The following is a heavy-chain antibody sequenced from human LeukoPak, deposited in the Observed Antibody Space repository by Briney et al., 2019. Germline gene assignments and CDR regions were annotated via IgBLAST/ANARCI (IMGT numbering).Heavy chain of an antibody. Sequence: GASVKVSYKASGYTFTGYYMHWVRQAPGQGLEWMGWINPNSGGTNYAQKFQGRVTMTRDTSISTAYMELSRLRSDDTAVYYCARDPSNSSGWRAFFDYWGQGTLVTVSS. J-gene: IGHJ4*02. CDR3: ARDPSNSSGWRAFFDY. D-gene: IGHD6-19*01. CDR2: INPNSGGT. V-gene: IGHV1-2*02. CDR1: GYTFTGYY.